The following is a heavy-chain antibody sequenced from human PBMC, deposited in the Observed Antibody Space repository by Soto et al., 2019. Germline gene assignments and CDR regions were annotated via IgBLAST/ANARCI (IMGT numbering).Heavy chain of an antibody. V-gene: IGHV3-30*18. D-gene: IGHD2-2*02. J-gene: IGHJ4*02. Sequence: GGSLRLSCAASGFTFSSFGMHWVRQAPGKGLEWVAVISYDGSNEYYADSVKGRFTISRDNSKNTLYLQMSSLRAEDTAVYYCAKDGGDCISTYCDMGALYDFDYWGQGTLVTVSS. CDR3: AKDGGDCISTYCDMGALYDFDY. CDR2: ISYDGSNE. CDR1: GFTFSSFG.